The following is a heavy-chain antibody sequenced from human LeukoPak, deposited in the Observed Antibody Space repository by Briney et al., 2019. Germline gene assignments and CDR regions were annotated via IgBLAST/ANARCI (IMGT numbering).Heavy chain of an antibody. CDR3: AREGYHGSGSYMDV. CDR1: GGTFSSYA. CDR2: IIPIFGTA. Sequence: GSSVKVSCKASGGTFSSYAISWVRQAPGQGLEWMGGIIPIFGTANYAQKFQGRVTITADESTSTAYMELSSLRSEDTAMYYCAREGYHGSGSYMDVWGQGTTVTVSS. J-gene: IGHJ6*02. V-gene: IGHV1-69*01. D-gene: IGHD3-10*01.